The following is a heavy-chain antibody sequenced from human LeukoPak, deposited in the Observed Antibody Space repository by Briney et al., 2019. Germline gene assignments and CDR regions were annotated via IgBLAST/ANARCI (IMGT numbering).Heavy chain of an antibody. CDR2: IYSDNT. CDR1: GFTVSSNS. V-gene: IGHV3-53*01. D-gene: IGHD3-22*01. CDR3: AKHYYDSSGYTFFDY. J-gene: IGHJ4*02. Sequence: PGGSLRLSCTVSGFTVSSNSMSWVRQAPGKGLEWVSFIYSDNTHYSDSVKGRFTISRDNSKNTLYLQMNSLRAEDTAVYYCAKHYYDSSGYTFFDYWGQGTLVTVSS.